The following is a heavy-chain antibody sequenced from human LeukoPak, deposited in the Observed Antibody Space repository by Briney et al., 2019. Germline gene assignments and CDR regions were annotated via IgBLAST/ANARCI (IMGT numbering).Heavy chain of an antibody. CDR1: GYSFTSYW. D-gene: IGHD3-3*01. J-gene: IGHJ5*02. Sequence: GESLKISCKGSGYSFTSYWIGWVRQMPGKGLGWMGIIYPGDSDTRYSPSFQGQVTISADKSISTAYLQWSSLKASDTAMYYCARNLLGTIFGVVTNNWFDPWGQGTLVTVSS. CDR3: ARNLLGTIFGVVTNNWFDP. V-gene: IGHV5-51*01. CDR2: IYPGDSDT.